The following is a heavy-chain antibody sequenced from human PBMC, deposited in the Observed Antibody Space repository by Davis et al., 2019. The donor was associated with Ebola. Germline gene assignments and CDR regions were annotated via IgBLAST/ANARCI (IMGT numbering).Heavy chain of an antibody. Sequence: GESLKISCAASGFTFSSYGMHWVRQAPGKGLEWMAVISYDGTDKDYADSVKGRFTISRDDAKKSLYLQMDSLRAEDTAVYYCAREGGPYNHFDYWGQGTLVTVSS. J-gene: IGHJ4*02. CDR3: AREGGPYNHFDY. CDR2: ISYDGTDK. V-gene: IGHV3-30*03. D-gene: IGHD1-14*01. CDR1: GFTFSSYG.